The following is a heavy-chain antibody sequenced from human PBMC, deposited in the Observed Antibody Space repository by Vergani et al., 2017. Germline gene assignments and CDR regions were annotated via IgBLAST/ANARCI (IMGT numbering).Heavy chain of an antibody. CDR3: ARGGMVVPFDY. CDR2: IYTSGST. Sequence: QVQLQESGPGLVKPSQTLSLTCTVSGGSISSGSYYWSWIRQPAGKGLEWIGRIYTSGSTNYNPSLKSRVTISVDTSKNQFSLKLSSVTAADTAVYYCARGGMVVPFDYWGQGTLVTVSS. CDR1: GGSISSGSYY. D-gene: IGHD1-26*01. J-gene: IGHJ4*02. V-gene: IGHV4-61*02.